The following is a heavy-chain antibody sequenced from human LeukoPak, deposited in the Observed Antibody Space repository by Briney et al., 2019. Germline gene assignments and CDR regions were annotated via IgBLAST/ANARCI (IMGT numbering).Heavy chain of an antibody. CDR3: ATGESLDY. V-gene: IGHV4-4*07. D-gene: IGHD1-14*01. CDR1: GTSISSHY. CDR2: LYTSGST. Sequence: PSETLSLTCTVSGTSISSHYWSWIRQPAGKGLEWIGGLYTSGSTKYNPSLKSRVSMSVDTSKNEFSLKLSSVTAADTAVYFCATGESLDYWGQGTLVTVSS. J-gene: IGHJ4*02.